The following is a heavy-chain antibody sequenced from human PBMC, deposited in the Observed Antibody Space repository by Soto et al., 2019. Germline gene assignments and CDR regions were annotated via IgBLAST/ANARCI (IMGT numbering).Heavy chain of an antibody. D-gene: IGHD6-6*01. CDR1: GFTFSSYG. CDR3: ARDSMGAIAARPPYYYYGMDV. J-gene: IGHJ6*02. Sequence: PGGSLRLSCAASGFTFSSYGMHWVRQAPGKGLEWVAVIWYDGSNKYYADSVKGRFTISRDNSKNTLYLQMNSLRAEDTAVYYCARDSMGAIAARPPYYYYGMDVWGQGTTVTVSS. CDR2: IWYDGSNK. V-gene: IGHV3-33*01.